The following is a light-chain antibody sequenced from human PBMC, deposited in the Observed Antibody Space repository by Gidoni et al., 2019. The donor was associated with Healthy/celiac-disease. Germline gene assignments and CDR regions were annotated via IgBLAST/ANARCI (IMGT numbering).Light chain of an antibody. CDR3: QVWDSSSDHWV. CDR2: DDS. Sequence: SYVLTQPPSVSVAPGKTARITCRGNNIGSKSVHWYQQKPGQAPVLVVYDDSDRPSGTPERFSGSNSGNTDTLTISRVEAGDEADYYCQVWDSSSDHWVFGGGTKLTVL. CDR1: NIGSKS. V-gene: IGLV3-21*03. J-gene: IGLJ3*02.